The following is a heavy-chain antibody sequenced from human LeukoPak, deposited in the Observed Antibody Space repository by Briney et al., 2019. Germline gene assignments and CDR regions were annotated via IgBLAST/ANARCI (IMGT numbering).Heavy chain of an antibody. Sequence: GGSLRLSCAASGFTFSSYSMNWVRQAPGKGLEWVSSISSSSSYIYYADSVKGRFTISRGNAKNSLYLQMNSLRAEDTAVYYCARRDTMVRGVIIYWFDPWGQGTLVTVSS. CDR2: ISSSSSYI. J-gene: IGHJ5*02. V-gene: IGHV3-21*04. CDR3: ARRDTMVRGVIIYWFDP. D-gene: IGHD3-10*01. CDR1: GFTFSSYS.